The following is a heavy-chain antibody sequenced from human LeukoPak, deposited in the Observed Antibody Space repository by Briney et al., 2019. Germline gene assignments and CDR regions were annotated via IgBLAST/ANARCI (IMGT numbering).Heavy chain of an antibody. D-gene: IGHD3-10*01. Sequence: PSETLSLTCAVYGGSFSGYYWSWIRQPPGKGLEWIGEINHSGSTSYNLSLKSRVTISVDTSKNQFSLKLSSVTAADTAVYYCARGSRLVRGVHNWFDPWGQGTLVTVSS. CDR2: INHSGST. J-gene: IGHJ5*02. CDR1: GGSFSGYY. V-gene: IGHV4-34*01. CDR3: ARGSRLVRGVHNWFDP.